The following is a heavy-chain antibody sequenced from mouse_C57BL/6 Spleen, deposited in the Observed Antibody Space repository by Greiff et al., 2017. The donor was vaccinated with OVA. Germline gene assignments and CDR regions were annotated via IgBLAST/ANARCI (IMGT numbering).Heavy chain of an antibody. J-gene: IGHJ3*01. Sequence: EVMLVESGGGLVKPGGSLKLSCAASGFTFSDYGMHWVRQAPEKGLEWVAYISSGSSTIYYADTVKGRFTISRDNAKNTLFLQMTSLRSEDTAMYYCARVYYGSSPWFAYWGQGTLVTVSA. D-gene: IGHD1-1*01. CDR1: GFTFSDYG. CDR3: ARVYYGSSPWFAY. CDR2: ISSGSSTI. V-gene: IGHV5-17*01.